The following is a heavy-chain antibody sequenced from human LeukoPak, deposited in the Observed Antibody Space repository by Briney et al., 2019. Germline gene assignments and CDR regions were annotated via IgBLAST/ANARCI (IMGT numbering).Heavy chain of an antibody. CDR3: VRRGPYYDSRTYYFDS. D-gene: IGHD3-22*01. Sequence: SETLSLTCTVSGGSIDSMSYYWGWIRQPPGMALEWIGSVYYSGSTYYDPSLKSRVTISVDTSKNQFSLKLTSVTAADTAVYYCVRRGPYYDSRTYYFDSWGQGTLVTVSS. V-gene: IGHV4-39*01. CDR2: VYYSGST. CDR1: GGSIDSMSYY. J-gene: IGHJ4*02.